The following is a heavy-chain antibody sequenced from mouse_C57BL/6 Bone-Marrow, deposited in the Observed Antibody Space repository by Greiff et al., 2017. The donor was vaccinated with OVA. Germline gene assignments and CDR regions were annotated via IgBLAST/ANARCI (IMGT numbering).Heavy chain of an antibody. CDR2: ISSGGSYT. V-gene: IGHV5-6*01. J-gene: IGHJ2*01. Sequence: EVKLMESGGDLVKPGGSLKLSCAASGFTFSSYGMSWVRQTPDKRLEWVATISSGGSYTYYPDSVKGRFTISRDNAKNTLYLQMSSLKSEDTAMYYCARKGITTVPYYFDYWGQGTTLTVSS. D-gene: IGHD1-1*01. CDR1: GFTFSSYG. CDR3: ARKGITTVPYYFDY.